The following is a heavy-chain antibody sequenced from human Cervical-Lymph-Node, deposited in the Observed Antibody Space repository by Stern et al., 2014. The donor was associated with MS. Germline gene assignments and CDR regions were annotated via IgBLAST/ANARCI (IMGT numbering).Heavy chain of an antibody. CDR1: GFTFDDYA. V-gene: IGHV3-9*01. D-gene: IGHD6-19*01. CDR2: ISWNSGSI. Sequence: EVQLVESGGGLVQPGRSLRISCAASGFTFDDYAMHWVRQAPGKGLEWVSGISWNSGSIGYADSVKGRFTISRDNAKNSLYLQMNSLRAEDTALYYCAKDREAGLIRPHEDYGMDVWGQGTTVTVSS. J-gene: IGHJ6*02. CDR3: AKDREAGLIRPHEDYGMDV.